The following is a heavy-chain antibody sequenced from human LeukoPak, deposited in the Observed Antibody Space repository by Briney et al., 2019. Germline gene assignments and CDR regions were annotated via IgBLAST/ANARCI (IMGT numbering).Heavy chain of an antibody. V-gene: IGHV4-59*11. CDR1: GGSISSHY. CDR3: ARAFRGYYYYYYYMDV. CDR2: IYYSGST. J-gene: IGHJ6*03. Sequence: SETLSLICTVSGGSISSHYWSWIRQPPGKGLEWIGYIYYSGSTNYNPSLKSRVTISVDTSKNQFSLKLSSVTAADTAVYYCARAFRGYYYYYYYMDVWGKGTTVTASS.